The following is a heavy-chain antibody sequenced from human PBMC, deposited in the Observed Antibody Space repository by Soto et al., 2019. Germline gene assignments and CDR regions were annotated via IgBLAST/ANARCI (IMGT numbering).Heavy chain of an antibody. CDR2: ISTGGVP. D-gene: IGHD5-12*01. J-gene: IGHJ4*02. CDR1: GLTSVIYD. V-gene: IGHV3-23*01. CDR3: ARGGTGYKQFDY. Sequence: EGQLLESGGGLIQPGGSLRLSCAASGLTSVIYDISWVRQVPGKGLEWVSVISTGGVPYYADSVKGRFTISRDISKNTLFLQMNSLRVEDTAVYYCARGGTGYKQFDYWGQGTLVTVSS.